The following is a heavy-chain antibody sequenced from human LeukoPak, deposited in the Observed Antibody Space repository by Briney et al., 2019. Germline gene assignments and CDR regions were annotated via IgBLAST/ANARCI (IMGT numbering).Heavy chain of an antibody. CDR2: INHSGST. V-gene: IGHV4-34*08. J-gene: IGHJ5*02. CDR1: GFTFSDYY. D-gene: IGHD5-12*01. CDR3: AKTKPNIVATTGPYNWFDP. Sequence: GSLRLSCAASGFTFSDYYMSWIRQPPGKGLEWIGEINHSGSTNYNPSLKSRVTISVDTSKNQFSLKLSSVTAADTAVYYCAKTKPNIVATTGPYNWFDPWGQGTLVTVSS.